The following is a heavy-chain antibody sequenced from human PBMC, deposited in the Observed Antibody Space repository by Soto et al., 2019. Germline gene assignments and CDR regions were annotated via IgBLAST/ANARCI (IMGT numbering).Heavy chain of an antibody. Sequence: EVQLLESGGGLVQPGGSLRLSCAASGFTFSSYAMSWVRQAPGKGLEWVSAISGSGGSTYYADSVKGRFTISRDNSKNTLYLQMNSLTADDTAVDYCAKPSEFLWFGMAPHDCWGQGTLVTVSS. CDR2: ISGSGGST. CDR3: AKPSEFLWFGMAPHDC. CDR1: GFTFSSYA. J-gene: IGHJ4*02. D-gene: IGHD3-10*01. V-gene: IGHV3-23*01.